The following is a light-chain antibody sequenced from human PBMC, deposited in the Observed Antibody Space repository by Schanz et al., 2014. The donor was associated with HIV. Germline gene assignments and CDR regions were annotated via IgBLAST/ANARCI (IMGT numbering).Light chain of an antibody. V-gene: IGLV1-44*01. CDR1: SSNIGVNT. CDR3: CSYAGSGTSNWV. Sequence: QSVLTQPPSASGTPGQRVTISCSGSSSNIGVNTVNWYQHLPGAAPKLLIYGTDQRPSGVPDRFSGSKSGSTASLTISGLQAEDEADYYCCSYAGSGTSNWVFGGGTKLTVL. CDR2: GTD. J-gene: IGLJ3*02.